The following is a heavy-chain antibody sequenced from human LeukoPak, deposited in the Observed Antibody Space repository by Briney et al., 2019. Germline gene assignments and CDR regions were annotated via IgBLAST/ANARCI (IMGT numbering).Heavy chain of an antibody. D-gene: IGHD3-10*01. CDR3: VRDYHGSGFDP. CDR1: GFTFSTYW. V-gene: IGHV3-74*01. CDR2: INSDGSST. Sequence: GGSLRLSCAASGFTFSTYWMYWVRQAPGKGLVWVSRINSDGSSTSYADSVKGRFTISRDNAKNTLYLQMNSLRAEDTAVYYCVRDYHGSGFDPWGQGTLVTVSS. J-gene: IGHJ5*02.